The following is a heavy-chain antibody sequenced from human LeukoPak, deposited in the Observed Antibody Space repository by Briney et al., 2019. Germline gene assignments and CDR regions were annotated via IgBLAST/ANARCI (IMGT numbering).Heavy chain of an antibody. CDR2: ISYDGGYK. CDR3: ASWDPQLGDAFDI. CDR1: GFTFSTSG. J-gene: IGHJ3*02. D-gene: IGHD3-16*01. Sequence: GGSLRLSCAASGFTFSTSGMHWVRQSPGKGLEWMALISYDGGYKDFADSVQGRFTISRDNSKNTLYLQMNSLRPEDTAVYYCASWDPQLGDAFDIWGQGTMVTVSS. V-gene: IGHV3-30*03.